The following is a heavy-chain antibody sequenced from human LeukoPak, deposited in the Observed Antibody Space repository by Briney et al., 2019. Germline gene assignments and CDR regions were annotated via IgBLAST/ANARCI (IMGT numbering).Heavy chain of an antibody. V-gene: IGHV3-21*01. Sequence: AGGSLRLSCAASGFTFSSYSMNWVRQAPGKGLEWVSSISSSSSYIYYADSVKGRFTISRDNAKNSLYLQMNSLRAEDTAVYYCVKSQGFRRFHSTNFDYWGQGTLVTVSS. CDR3: VKSQGFRRFHSTNFDY. CDR1: GFTFSSYS. CDR2: ISSSSSYI. J-gene: IGHJ4*02. D-gene: IGHD2-2*01.